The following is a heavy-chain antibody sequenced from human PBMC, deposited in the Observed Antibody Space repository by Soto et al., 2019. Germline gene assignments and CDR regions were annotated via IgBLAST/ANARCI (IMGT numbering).Heavy chain of an antibody. CDR2: INHSGST. Sequence: QVQLQQWGAGLLKPSETLSLTCAVYGGSFSGYYWSWIRQPPGKGLEWIGEINHSGSTNYNPSLKSRVTISVETSKNQFSLKLSSVTAADTAVYYCARLTTYYYYYMDVWGKGTTVTVSS. CDR1: GGSFSGYY. CDR3: ARLTTYYYYYMDV. V-gene: IGHV4-34*01. D-gene: IGHD4-17*01. J-gene: IGHJ6*03.